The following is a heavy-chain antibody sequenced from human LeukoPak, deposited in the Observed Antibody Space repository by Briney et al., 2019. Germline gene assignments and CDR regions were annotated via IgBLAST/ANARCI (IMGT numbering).Heavy chain of an antibody. CDR3: ARIAVIVVVPAAPTDAFDI. CDR2: ISSSSSYI. CDR1: GFTFSSYS. V-gene: IGHV3-21*01. J-gene: IGHJ3*02. Sequence: GGSLRLSCAASGFTFSSYSMNWVRQAPGKGLEWVSSISSSSSYIYYADSVKGRFTISRDNAKNSLYLQMNSLRAEDTAVYYCARIAVIVVVPAAPTDAFDIWGQGAMVTVSS. D-gene: IGHD2-2*01.